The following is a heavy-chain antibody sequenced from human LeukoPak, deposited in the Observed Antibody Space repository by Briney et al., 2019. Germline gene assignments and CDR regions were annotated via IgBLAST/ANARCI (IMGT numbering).Heavy chain of an antibody. J-gene: IGHJ3*02. CDR2: IIPILGIA. CDR1: GGTFSSYA. V-gene: IGHV1-69*04. D-gene: IGHD2-2*01. Sequence: SVKLSCTASGGTFSSYAISWVREAPGQGLEWVGRIIPILGIANYAQKFQGRVTITADKSRSRAYIELSSLRSGDRAVFYWARERVPVGPAPSYDAFDIWGQGTMVTVSS. CDR3: ARERVPVGPAPSYDAFDI.